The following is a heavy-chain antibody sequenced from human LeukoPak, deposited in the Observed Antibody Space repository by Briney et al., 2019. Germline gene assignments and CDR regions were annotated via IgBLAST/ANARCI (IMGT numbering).Heavy chain of an antibody. V-gene: IGHV4-38-2*01. CDR2: MFHSGST. CDR3: ARWWNYFDF. Sequence: SETLSLTCAVSGSSIDSHYYWAWIRQPPGKGLEWIGSMFHSGSTFYNVSLKSQVTISIDTSKNQFSLKLSSVTAADTAVYYCARWWNYFDFWGQGILVTVSS. J-gene: IGHJ4*02. CDR1: GSSIDSHYY. D-gene: IGHD2-15*01.